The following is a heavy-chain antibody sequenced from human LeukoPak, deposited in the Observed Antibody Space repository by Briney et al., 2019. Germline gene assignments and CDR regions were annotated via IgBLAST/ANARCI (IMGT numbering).Heavy chain of an antibody. J-gene: IGHJ4*02. Sequence: ASVKVSCKASGYTFTSYGVSWVRQAPGQGLEWMGWISGSNGNTNYAQKLQGRVTMTTDTSTSTAYMELRSLRSDDTAVYYCARTDIVVVPAAMAFDYWGQGTLVTVSS. CDR1: GYTFTSYG. D-gene: IGHD2-2*01. CDR3: ARTDIVVVPAAMAFDY. CDR2: ISGSNGNT. V-gene: IGHV1-18*01.